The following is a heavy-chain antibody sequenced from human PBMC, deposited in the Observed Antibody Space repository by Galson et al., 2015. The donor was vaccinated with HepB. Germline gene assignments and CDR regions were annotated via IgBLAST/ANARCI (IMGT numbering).Heavy chain of an antibody. Sequence: QSGAEVKKPGESLKISCKASGYTFTSYDINWVRQATGQGLEWMGWMNPNSGNTDYAQKFQGRVTMTRNTSISTAYMELSSLRSEDTAVYYCARVLGGGSYYDWFDPWGQGTLVTVSS. D-gene: IGHD1-26*01. CDR3: ARVLGGGSYYDWFDP. CDR1: GYTFTSYD. J-gene: IGHJ5*02. V-gene: IGHV1-8*01. CDR2: MNPNSGNT.